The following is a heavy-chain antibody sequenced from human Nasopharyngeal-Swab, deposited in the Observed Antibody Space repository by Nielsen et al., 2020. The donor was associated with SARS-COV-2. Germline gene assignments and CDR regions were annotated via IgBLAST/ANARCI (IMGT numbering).Heavy chain of an antibody. D-gene: IGHD3-16*01. CDR2: ITVSGDAT. J-gene: IGHJ4*02. CDR3: APDPNWGLGY. CDR1: GFTFNSYV. Sequence: GESLKISCAASGFTFNSYVMIWVRQAPGEGLEWVAYITVSGDATNYGESVQGRFTISRDNSKNLLYLQMNSLRVEDTATYYCAPDPNWGLGYWGRGTLVTVSS. V-gene: IGHV3-23*01.